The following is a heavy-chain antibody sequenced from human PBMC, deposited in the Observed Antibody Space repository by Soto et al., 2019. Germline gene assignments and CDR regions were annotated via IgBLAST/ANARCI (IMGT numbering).Heavy chain of an antibody. V-gene: IGHV4-39*01. J-gene: IGHJ4*02. CDR2: FHYSGST. CDR1: GESINSRDSY. CDR3: SRSIAAKGLFYF. Sequence: SKNPDIRCTVYGESINSRDSYWGWIRQPPGKGLEWIGSFHYSGSTYYNPSLKSRVTISVDTSKNQLSLRVTSVTAADTAVYYFSRSIAAKGLFYFCGQGSPVT. D-gene: IGHD6-6*01.